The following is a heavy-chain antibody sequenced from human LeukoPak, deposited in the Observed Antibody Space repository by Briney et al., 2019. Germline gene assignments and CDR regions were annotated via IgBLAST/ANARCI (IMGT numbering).Heavy chain of an antibody. D-gene: IGHD6-19*01. CDR2: IYYSGST. J-gene: IGHJ4*02. CDR1: GDSIRSYY. Sequence: ASETLSLTCTVSGDSIRSYYWSWIRQPPGKGLEWIGYIYYSGSTNYNPSLKSRVTISLDTSKNQFSLKLNSVTAADTAVYYCATNYAVARPYYFDYWGQGTLITVSS. CDR3: ATNYAVARPYYFDY. V-gene: IGHV4-59*01.